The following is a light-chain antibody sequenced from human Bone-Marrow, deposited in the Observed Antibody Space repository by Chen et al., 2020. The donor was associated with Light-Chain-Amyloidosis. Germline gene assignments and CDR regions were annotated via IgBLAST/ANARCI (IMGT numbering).Light chain of an antibody. J-gene: IGLJ2*01. CDR3: QSADSSGTYEVI. CDR2: RDT. CDR1: DLPTKY. Sequence: SYELTQPPSVSVSPGPTARLTCSGDDLPTKYAYWYQQKPGQAPVLVIHRDTERPSGISERFSGYSSGTTATLTISGVQAEDEADYHCQSADSSGTYEVIFGGGTKLTVL. V-gene: IGLV3-25*03.